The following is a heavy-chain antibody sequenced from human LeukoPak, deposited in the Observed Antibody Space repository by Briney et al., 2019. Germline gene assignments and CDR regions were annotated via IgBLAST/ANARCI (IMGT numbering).Heavy chain of an antibody. CDR2: ISSSSSTI. CDR1: GFTFSSYS. CDR3: ARDSSDAFDI. V-gene: IGHV3-48*01. J-gene: IGHJ3*02. Sequence: PSGGSLRLSCAASGFTFSSYSMNWVRQAPGKGLEWVSYISSSSSTIYYVDSVKGRFTISRDNAKNSLYLQMNSLRAEDTAVYYCARDSSDAFDIWGQGTMVTVSS. D-gene: IGHD2-15*01.